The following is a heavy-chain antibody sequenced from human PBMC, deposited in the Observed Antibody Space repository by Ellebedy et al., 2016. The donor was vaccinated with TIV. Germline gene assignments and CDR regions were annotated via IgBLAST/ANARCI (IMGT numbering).Heavy chain of an antibody. CDR3: AKDRVAAAFDY. J-gene: IGHJ4*02. CDR1: GFTFSSYA. V-gene: IGHV3-23*01. D-gene: IGHD6-13*01. Sequence: GESLKISXAASGFTFSSYAMSWVRQAPGKGLEWVSAISGSGGSTYYADSVKGRFTISRDNSKNTLYLQMNSLRAEDTAVYYCAKDRVAAAFDYWGQGTLVTVSS. CDR2: ISGSGGST.